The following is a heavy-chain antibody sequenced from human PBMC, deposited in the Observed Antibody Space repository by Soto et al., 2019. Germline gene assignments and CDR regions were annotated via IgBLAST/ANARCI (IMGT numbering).Heavy chain of an antibody. CDR1: GFTFSDYY. J-gene: IGHJ4*02. D-gene: IGHD3-22*01. CDR3: ATGQYYYDSSGYYYS. V-gene: IGHV3-11*05. Sequence: QVQLVESGGGLVKPGGSLRLSCAASGFTFSDYYMSWIRQAPGKGLEWVSYISSSSSYTNYADSVKGRFTISRDNAKNSLYLQMNSLRAEDAAVYYCATGQYYYDSSGYYYSWGQGTLVTVSS. CDR2: ISSSSSYT.